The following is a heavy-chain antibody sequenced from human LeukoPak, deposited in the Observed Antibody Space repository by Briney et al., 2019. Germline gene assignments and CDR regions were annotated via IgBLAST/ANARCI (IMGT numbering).Heavy chain of an antibody. CDR1: GYTFTSYA. J-gene: IGHJ4*02. D-gene: IGHD3-22*01. CDR3: ATDYYDSSGYYSGASYYFDY. CDR2: INAGNGNT. Sequence: GASVKVSCKASGYTFTSYAMHWVRQAPGQRLEWMGWINAGNGNTKYSQKFQGRVTITRDTSASTAYMELSSLRSEDTAVYYCATDYYDSSGYYSGASYYFDYWGQGTLVTVSS. V-gene: IGHV1-3*01.